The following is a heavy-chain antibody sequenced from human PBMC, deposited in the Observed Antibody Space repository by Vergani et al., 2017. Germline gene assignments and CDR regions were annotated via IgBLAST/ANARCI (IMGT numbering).Heavy chain of an antibody. CDR3: ARGAWLAPYYYYGMDV. CDR1: GFTFSSYA. J-gene: IGHJ6*02. CDR2: ISGSGGST. Sequence: EVQLLESGGGLVQPGGSLRLSCAASGFTFSSYAMSWVRQAPGKGLEWVSAISGSGGSTYYADSVKGRFTISRDNSKNTLYLQMNSLRAEDTAVYYCARGAWLAPYYYYGMDVWGQGTTVTVSS. D-gene: IGHD6-19*01. V-gene: IGHV3-23*01.